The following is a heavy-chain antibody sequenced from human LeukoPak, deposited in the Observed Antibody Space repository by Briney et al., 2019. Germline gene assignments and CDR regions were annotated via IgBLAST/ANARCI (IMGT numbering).Heavy chain of an antibody. J-gene: IGHJ4*02. D-gene: IGHD3-10*01. V-gene: IGHV3-30*18. CDR2: ISYDGSNT. CDR1: GFTFSSYG. Sequence: GGSLRLSCAASGFTFSSYGMHWVRQAPGKGLEWVAVISYDGSNTYYADSVKGRFTISRDNSKNMLYLQMNSLRAEDAAVYYCAKPYYYGSRSYMDYWGQGTLVTVSS. CDR3: AKPYYYGSRSYMDY.